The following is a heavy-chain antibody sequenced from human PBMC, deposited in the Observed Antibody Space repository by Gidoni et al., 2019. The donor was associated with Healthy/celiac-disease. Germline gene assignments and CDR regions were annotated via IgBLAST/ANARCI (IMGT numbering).Heavy chain of an antibody. D-gene: IGHD2-21*02. Sequence: QLQLQESGPGLVQPSETLSLTCTVSGCSISSSSYYWGWIRQPPGKGLEWIGSIYYIGSTYYNPSLKSRVTISVDTSKNQFSLKLSSVTAADTAVYYCARHGPCGGDCYFDYWGQGTLVTVSS. V-gene: IGHV4-39*01. CDR2: IYYIGST. CDR1: GCSISSSSYY. CDR3: ARHGPCGGDCYFDY. J-gene: IGHJ4*02.